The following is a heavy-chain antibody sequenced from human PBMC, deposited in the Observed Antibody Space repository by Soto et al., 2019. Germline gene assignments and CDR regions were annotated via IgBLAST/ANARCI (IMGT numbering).Heavy chain of an antibody. CDR1: GDSISSSTYY. J-gene: IGHJ4*02. CDR3: ARGHGGITVFGAPGHFDY. V-gene: IGHV4-39*01. D-gene: IGHD3-3*01. Sequence: SETLSLTCTVSGDSISSSTYYWGWIRQPPGKGLEWIGSVSYSGSTYYNPPLKSRVTISVDTSKNQFSLKVGSVSAADTAVYYCARGHGGITVFGAPGHFDYWGQGTLVTVSS. CDR2: VSYSGST.